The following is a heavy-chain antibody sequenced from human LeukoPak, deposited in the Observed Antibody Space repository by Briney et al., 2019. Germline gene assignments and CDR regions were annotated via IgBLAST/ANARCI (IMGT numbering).Heavy chain of an antibody. CDR2: IIPIFGTA. CDR3: ARGFDILTGTEYAFDI. J-gene: IGHJ3*02. V-gene: IGHV1-69*06. D-gene: IGHD3-9*01. CDR1: GGTFSSYA. Sequence: GASVKVSCKASGGTFSSYAISWVRQAPGQGLEWMGGIIPIFGTANYAQKFQGRVTITADKSTSTAYMELSSLRSEDTAVYYCARGFDILTGTEYAFDIWGQGTMVTVSS.